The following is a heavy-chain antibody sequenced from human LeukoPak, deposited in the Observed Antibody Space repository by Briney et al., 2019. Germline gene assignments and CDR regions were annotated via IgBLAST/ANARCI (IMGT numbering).Heavy chain of an antibody. CDR1: GFTFSRYG. V-gene: IGHV3-30*02. CDR3: ARDRPPDY. J-gene: IGHJ4*02. CDR2: IRDDGSTR. Sequence: GSLRLSCAASGFTFSRYGLHWVRQAPGKGLEWAAFIRDDGSTRYYTDSVKGRFTVSRDNPKNTLYLQMDSLRTEDTAVYYCARDRPPDYWGQGTLVTVSS.